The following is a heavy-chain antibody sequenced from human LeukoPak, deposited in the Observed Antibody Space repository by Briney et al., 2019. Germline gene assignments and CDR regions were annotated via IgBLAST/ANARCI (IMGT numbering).Heavy chain of an antibody. V-gene: IGHV1-2*02. J-gene: IGHJ6*02. CDR2: INPNSGGT. D-gene: IGHD5-12*01. Sequence: ASVNVSCKASGYTFTGYYMHWVRQAPGQGLEWMGWINPNSGGTNYAQKFQGRVTMTRDMSISTAYMELSRLRSDDTAVYYCARMIVATPSPYGMDVWGQGTTVTVSS. CDR1: GYTFTGYY. CDR3: ARMIVATPSPYGMDV.